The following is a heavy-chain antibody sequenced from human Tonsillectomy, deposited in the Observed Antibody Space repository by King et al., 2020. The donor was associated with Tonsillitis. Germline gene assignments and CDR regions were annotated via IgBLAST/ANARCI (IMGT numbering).Heavy chain of an antibody. J-gene: IGHJ6*03. CDR1: GFSFSSYE. CDR3: ARDRGSYYMDV. Sequence: VQLVESGGGLVQPGGSLRLSCAGSGFSFSSYEVNWVRQAPGKGLEWVSYINSRGNTIYYAESVKGRFTISRDNAKNSLYLRMNSLRAEDTALYYCARDRGSYYMDVLGKGTAVTVSS. CDR2: INSRGNTI. V-gene: IGHV3-48*03.